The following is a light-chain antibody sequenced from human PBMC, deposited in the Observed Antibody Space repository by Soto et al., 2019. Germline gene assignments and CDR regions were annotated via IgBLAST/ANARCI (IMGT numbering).Light chain of an antibody. CDR3: QQRNNWPWT. CDR2: DAS. J-gene: IGKJ1*01. CDR1: QSVSNNY. Sequence: VLTQSPGTLSLSPGERATLSCRSSQSVSNNYLDWYQQKPGQGPRXXIYDASNRATGIPARFSGSGSGTDFTLTISSLEPEDFAVYYCQQRNNWPWTFGQGTKVDIK. V-gene: IGKV3-11*01.